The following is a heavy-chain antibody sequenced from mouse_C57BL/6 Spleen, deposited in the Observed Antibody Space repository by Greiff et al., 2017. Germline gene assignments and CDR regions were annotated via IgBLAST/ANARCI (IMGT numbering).Heavy chain of an antibody. CDR1: GYTFTSSW. Sequence: QVQLQQPGAELVKPGASVKLSCKASGYTFTSSWMHWVKQRPGQGLEWIGMIHPNSGSTNYNEKFKSKATLTVAKSSSTAYMQLSSLTSEDSAVYSCATYSNYGYFGVWGTGTTVTVSS. CDR2: IHPNSGST. D-gene: IGHD2-5*01. V-gene: IGHV1-64*01. J-gene: IGHJ1*03. CDR3: ATYSNYGYFGV.